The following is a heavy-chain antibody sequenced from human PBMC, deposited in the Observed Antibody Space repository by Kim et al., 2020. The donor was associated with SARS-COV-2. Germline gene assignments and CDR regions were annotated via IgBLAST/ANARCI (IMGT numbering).Heavy chain of an antibody. Sequence: ASVKVSCKASGYTFTSYAMHWVRQAPGQRLAWMGWINAGNGNTKYSQKFQGRVTITRDTSASTAYMELSSRRSEDTAVYYCARDYDILTGYYSAEYFQHWGQSTLVTVSP. CDR1: GYTFTSYA. J-gene: IGHJ1*01. V-gene: IGHV1-3*01. CDR3: ARDYDILTGYYSAEYFQH. D-gene: IGHD3-9*01. CDR2: INAGNGNT.